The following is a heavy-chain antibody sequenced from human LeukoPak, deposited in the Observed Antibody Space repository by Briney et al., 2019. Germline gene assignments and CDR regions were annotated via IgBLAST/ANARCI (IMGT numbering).Heavy chain of an antibody. D-gene: IGHD3-16*02. V-gene: IGHV3-7*02. CDR1: GFTFRNYW. Sequence: TGGSLRLSCAVSGFTFRNYWINWVRQAPGKGLEWVAQIKEDGSVQKYVDSVKGRFTISRDNAKNSLYLQMDSLRAEVTAVYYCVSVYLDAWGQGATVTVSS. CDR3: VSVYLDA. CDR2: IKEDGSVQ. J-gene: IGHJ6*02.